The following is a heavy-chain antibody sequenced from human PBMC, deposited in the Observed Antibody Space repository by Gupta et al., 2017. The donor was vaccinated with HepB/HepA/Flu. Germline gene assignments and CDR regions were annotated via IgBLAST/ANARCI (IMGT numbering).Heavy chain of an antibody. CDR2: ILGSSGRT. Sequence: EVQVLESGGGLVQPGGSLRLSCAASVFNFSIFDMTWVRQAPGKGLEWVSGILGSSGRTDYADSVKGRFTISRDISKSTLYLQMTSLRAEDTAIYYCTKGYWGDFWGQGTMVTVSS. V-gene: IGHV3-23*01. J-gene: IGHJ3*01. CDR3: TKGYWGDF. D-gene: IGHD2-21*01. CDR1: VFNFSIFD.